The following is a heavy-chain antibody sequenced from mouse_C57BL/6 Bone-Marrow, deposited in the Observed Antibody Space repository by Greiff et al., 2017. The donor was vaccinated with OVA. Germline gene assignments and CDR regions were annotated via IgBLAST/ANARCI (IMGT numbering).Heavy chain of an antibody. CDR2: INPGSGGT. CDR1: GYAFTNYL. CDR3: ARGANWDEGYFDV. Sequence: QVQLQQSGAELVRPGTSVKVSCKASGYAFTNYLLEWVKQRPGQGLEWIGVINPGSGGTNYNEKFKGKATLTADKSSSTAYMQLSSLTSEDSAVYFCARGANWDEGYFDVWGTGTTVTVSS. J-gene: IGHJ1*03. V-gene: IGHV1-54*01. D-gene: IGHD4-1*01.